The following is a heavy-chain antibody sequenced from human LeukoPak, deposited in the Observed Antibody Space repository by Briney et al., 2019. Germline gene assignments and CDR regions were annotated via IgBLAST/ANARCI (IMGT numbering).Heavy chain of an antibody. J-gene: IGHJ1*01. Sequence: PSQTLSLTCTVSGASISSGGYHWRWIRQHPGKGLEWIGYISYSGSPYYNPSLKSRVTISVDTSRNQFSLKLSSVTAADTAVYYCAREPHCRRTSCYSEYFHHWGQGTLVTVSS. CDR3: AREPHCRRTSCYSEYFHH. CDR2: ISYSGSP. D-gene: IGHD2-2*01. CDR1: GASISSGGYH. V-gene: IGHV4-31*03.